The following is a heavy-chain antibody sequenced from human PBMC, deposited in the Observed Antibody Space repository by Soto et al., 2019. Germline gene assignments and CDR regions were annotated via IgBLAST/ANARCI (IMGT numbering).Heavy chain of an antibody. CDR2: INHSGTT. Sequence: QVQLQQWGAGLLKPSETLSLTCAVYGGSFSGYYWNWIRQPPGKGLEWIGEINHSGTTNYNPSLKSRVTISIDTSKNQFSLNLRSVTAADTAVYYCVSEITGTTGQFDYWGQGTLVTVSS. CDR1: GGSFSGYY. V-gene: IGHV4-34*01. J-gene: IGHJ4*02. CDR3: VSEITGTTGQFDY. D-gene: IGHD1-1*01.